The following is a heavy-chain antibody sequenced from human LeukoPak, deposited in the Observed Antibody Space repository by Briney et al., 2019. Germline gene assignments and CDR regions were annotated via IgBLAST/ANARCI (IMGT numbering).Heavy chain of an antibody. CDR1: GFTFSIYA. V-gene: IGHV3-23*01. CDR3: ARVGPEDYGGNSDY. Sequence: GGSLRLSCAASGFTFSIYAMTWVRQAPGEGLEWVSAISGSGGSTYYADSVKGRFTISRDNAKNSLYLQMNSLRAEDTAVYYCARVGPEDYGGNSDYWGQGTLVTVSS. J-gene: IGHJ4*02. CDR2: ISGSGGST. D-gene: IGHD4-23*01.